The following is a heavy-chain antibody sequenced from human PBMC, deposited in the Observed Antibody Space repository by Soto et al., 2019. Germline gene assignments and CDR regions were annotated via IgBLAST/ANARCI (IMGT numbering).Heavy chain of an antibody. CDR3: AKRIPYSFDY. D-gene: IGHD2-15*01. CDR2: IGSSGSP. Sequence: EVQLLESGGGLVQPGGSLRLSCAASRFTFSSHAMSWVRQAPGKGLEWVSTIGSSGSPFYADSVKGRFTISRDTSKNTLYLQVNSLRADDTALYYCAKRIPYSFDYGGQGTLVTVSS. CDR1: RFTFSSHA. J-gene: IGHJ4*02. V-gene: IGHV3-23*01.